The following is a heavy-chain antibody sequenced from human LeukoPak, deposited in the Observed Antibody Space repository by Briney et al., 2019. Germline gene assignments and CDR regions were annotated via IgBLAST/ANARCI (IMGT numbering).Heavy chain of an antibody. CDR3: ARASLASAGTRF. Sequence: ASVKVSCKASGYTFSGYYIHWVRQAPGRGLEWVGWINARSGDTNYAQKFQGRVILTRDTSITTSYMEVISLTSDDTAAYYCARASLASAGTRFWGQGTQVIVSS. J-gene: IGHJ1*01. CDR2: INARSGDT. D-gene: IGHD6-13*01. CDR1: GYTFSGYY. V-gene: IGHV1-2*02.